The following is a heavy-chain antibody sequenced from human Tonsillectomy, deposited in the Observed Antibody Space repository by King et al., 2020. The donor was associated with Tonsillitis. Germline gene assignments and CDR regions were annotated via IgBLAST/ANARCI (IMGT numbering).Heavy chain of an antibody. V-gene: IGHV4-30-4*01. J-gene: IGHJ5*02. CDR3: ASTYYDILTGLNWFDP. CDR2: IYYSGST. D-gene: IGHD3-9*01. Sequence: LQLQESGPGLVKPSQTLSLPCTVSGGSISSGDYYWSWIRQPPGKGLEWIGYIYYSGSTYYNPSLKSRVTISVDTSKNQFSLKLSSVTAADTAVYYCASTYYDILTGLNWFDPWGQRTLVTVSS. CDR1: GGSISSGDYY.